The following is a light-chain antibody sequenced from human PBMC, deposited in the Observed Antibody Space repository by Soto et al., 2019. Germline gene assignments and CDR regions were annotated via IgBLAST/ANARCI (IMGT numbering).Light chain of an antibody. CDR1: QSVSSSY. Sequence: EIVLTQSPGTLSLSPGERATLSCRASQSVSSSYLAWYQQKPGQAPRLLIYGASSRATGIPDRFSGSGSGTDFTLTISGLEPEDVAVYYCQQYDCSPWTFGQGTKVEIK. CDR3: QQYDCSPWT. J-gene: IGKJ1*01. CDR2: GAS. V-gene: IGKV3-20*01.